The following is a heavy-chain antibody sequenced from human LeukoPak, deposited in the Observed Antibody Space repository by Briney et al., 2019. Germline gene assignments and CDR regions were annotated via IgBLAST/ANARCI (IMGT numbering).Heavy chain of an antibody. Sequence: GGSLRLSCAASGFTFSSYWMSWVRQAPGKGLEWVANIKQDGSEKYYVDSVKGRFTISRDNAKNSLYLQMNSLRAEDTAVYYCARDCIAGYYYYGMGVWGQGTTVTVSS. CDR3: ARDCIAGYYYYGMGV. J-gene: IGHJ6*02. V-gene: IGHV3-7*01. D-gene: IGHD6-13*01. CDR1: GFTFSSYW. CDR2: IKQDGSEK.